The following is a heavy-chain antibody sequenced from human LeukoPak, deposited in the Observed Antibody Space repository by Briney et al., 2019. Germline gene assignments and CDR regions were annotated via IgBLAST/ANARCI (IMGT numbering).Heavy chain of an antibody. CDR1: GGSISSYY. D-gene: IGHD4-23*01. Sequence: SGTLSLTCAVYGGSISSYYWSWIRQPPGKGLEWIGYIYYSGSTNYNPSLKSRVTISVDTSKNQFSLKLSSVTAADTAVYYCARGLGGNSLWWGQGTLVTVSS. CDR2: IYYSGST. CDR3: ARGLGGNSLW. V-gene: IGHV4-59*01. J-gene: IGHJ4*02.